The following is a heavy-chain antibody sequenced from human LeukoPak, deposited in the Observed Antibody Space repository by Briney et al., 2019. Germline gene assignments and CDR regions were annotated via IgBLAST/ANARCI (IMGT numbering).Heavy chain of an antibody. CDR2: IYHSGST. J-gene: IGHJ3*02. CDR3: AKFYFDSSGYYDVFDI. Sequence: SGTLSLTCAVSGGSISSSNWWSWVRQPPGKGLEWIGEIYHSGSTNYNPSLKSRVTISVDTSKNQVYLKLTSVTAADTAVYFCAKFYFDSSGYYDVFDIWGQGTMVTVSS. V-gene: IGHV4-4*02. D-gene: IGHD3-22*01. CDR1: GGSISSSNW.